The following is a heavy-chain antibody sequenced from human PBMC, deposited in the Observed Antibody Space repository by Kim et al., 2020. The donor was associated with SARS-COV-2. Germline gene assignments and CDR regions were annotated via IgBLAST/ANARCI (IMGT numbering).Heavy chain of an antibody. CDR2: T. CDR3: TTHNWNWTFDY. D-gene: IGHD1-7*01. J-gene: IGHJ4*02. Sequence: TDYAAPVKGRFTISRDDSKNTLYLQMNSLKTEDTAVYYCTTHNWNWTFDYWGQGTLVTVSS. V-gene: IGHV3-15*01.